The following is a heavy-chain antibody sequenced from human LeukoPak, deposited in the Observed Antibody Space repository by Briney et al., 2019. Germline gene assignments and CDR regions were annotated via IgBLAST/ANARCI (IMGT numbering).Heavy chain of an antibody. J-gene: IGHJ4*02. Sequence: SETLSLTCTVSGGSISPYYWTWIRQPPGKGLEWVGCIYYYGKTYYNPSLKSRVTASVDTSKNQFSLKLSPVTAADTAVYYCARGGYDDLTAGWLGPLDFWGQGSPVTVSS. V-gene: IGHV4-59*01. CDR2: IYYYGKT. D-gene: IGHD3-9*01. CDR3: ARGGYDDLTAGWLGPLDF. CDR1: GGSISPYY.